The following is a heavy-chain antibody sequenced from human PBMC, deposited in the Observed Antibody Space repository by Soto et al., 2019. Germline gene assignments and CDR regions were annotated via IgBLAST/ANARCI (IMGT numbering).Heavy chain of an antibody. CDR2: IDAGNGNT. J-gene: IGHJ5*02. D-gene: IGHD2-8*02. V-gene: IGHV1-3*01. Sequence: ASVTVSCWASGYTFTRHAIHWVRQAPGQRLGWIGKIDAGNGNTKYSQKFQDRVTITRDTSASAAYMELRTLRSEDTSIYYCARLLRHCTETTCYGLWFHPWGQGTLVTVSS. CDR1: GYTFTRHA. CDR3: ARLLRHCTETTCYGLWFHP.